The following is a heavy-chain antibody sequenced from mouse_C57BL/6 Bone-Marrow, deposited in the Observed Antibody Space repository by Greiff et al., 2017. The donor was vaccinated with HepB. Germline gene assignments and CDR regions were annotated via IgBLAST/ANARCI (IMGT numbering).Heavy chain of an antibody. J-gene: IGHJ4*01. CDR3: ARGSGYRYYYAMDY. CDR1: GYTFTSYW. D-gene: IGHD3-2*02. Sequence: VQLQQPGAELVKPGASLKVSCKASGYTFTSYWMHWVQQRPGQGLEWIGRIHPSDSATNYNQKFKGKVTLTVDKSSSTAYMQLSSLTSEDSAVYYCARGSGYRYYYAMDYWGQGTTVTVSS. V-gene: IGHV1-74*01. CDR2: IHPSDSAT.